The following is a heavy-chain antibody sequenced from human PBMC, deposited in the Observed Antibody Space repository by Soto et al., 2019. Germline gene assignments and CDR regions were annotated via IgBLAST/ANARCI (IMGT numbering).Heavy chain of an antibody. V-gene: IGHV3-30*03. D-gene: IGHD1-26*01. J-gene: IGHJ4*02. CDR1: GFTFSSYG. CDR2: ISYDGSNK. CDR3: AVGATGNGLFDY. Sequence: GGSLRLSCAASGFTFSSYGMHWVRQAPGKGLEWVAVISYDGSNKYYADSVKGRFTISRDNSKNTLYLQMNSLRAEDTAVYYCAVGATGNGLFDYWGQGTLVTVSS.